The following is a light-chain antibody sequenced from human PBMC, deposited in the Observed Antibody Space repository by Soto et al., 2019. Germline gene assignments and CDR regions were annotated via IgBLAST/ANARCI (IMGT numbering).Light chain of an antibody. CDR3: QQHDILPIT. CDR1: QSINKAY. V-gene: IGKV3-20*01. CDR2: GAS. J-gene: IGKJ5*01. Sequence: EIVLTHSPGTLALSPGDIATLSCRASQSINKAYLVWYQVKPGQAPRRLIYGASRRATGIPDRFSGAGSGTDFTLTISRLEPEDFALYYCQQHDILPITFGQGTRLEIK.